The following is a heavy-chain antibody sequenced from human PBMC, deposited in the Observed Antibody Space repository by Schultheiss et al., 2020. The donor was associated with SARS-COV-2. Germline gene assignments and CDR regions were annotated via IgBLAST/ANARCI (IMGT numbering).Heavy chain of an antibody. V-gene: IGHV1-2*02. CDR3: ATSLFGGVIVNFDY. D-gene: IGHD3-16*02. J-gene: IGHJ4*02. CDR2: INPNSGGT. CDR1: GYTFTGYY. Sequence: ASVKVSCKASGYTFTGYYMHWVRQAPGQGLEWMGWINPNSGGTNYAQKFQGRVTMTRDTSTDTAYMELSSLRSEDTAVYYCATSLFGGVIVNFDYWGQGTLVTVSS.